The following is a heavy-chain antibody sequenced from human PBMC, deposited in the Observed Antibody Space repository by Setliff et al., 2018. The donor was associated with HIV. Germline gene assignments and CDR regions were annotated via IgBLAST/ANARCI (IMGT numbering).Heavy chain of an antibody. CDR1: GAPLNGFF. J-gene: IGHJ4*02. CDR3: ARRRGPMVRGVDPAPSFFFDY. CDR2: VNHSGTT. Sequence: TLSLTCAVYGAPLNGFFWSWVRQRPERGLEWIGEVNHSGTTNYNPSLKSRVTISVDTSKNQFSLGVKSVTAGDTGLYFCARRRGPMVRGVDPAPSFFFDYWGQGTPVTVSS. D-gene: IGHD3-10*01. V-gene: IGHV4-34*01.